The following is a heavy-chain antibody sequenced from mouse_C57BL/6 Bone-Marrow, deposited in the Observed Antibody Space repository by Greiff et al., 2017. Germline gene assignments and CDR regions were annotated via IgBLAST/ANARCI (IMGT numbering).Heavy chain of an antibody. CDR1: GFTFSSYA. J-gene: IGHJ4*01. Sequence: EVKVEESGGGLVKPGGSLKLSCAASGFTFSSYAMSWVRQTPEKRLEWVATISDGGSYTYYPDNVKGRFTISRDNAKNNLYLQMSHLKSEDTAMYYCARDPLRYYGGAMDYWGQGTSVTVSS. D-gene: IGHD1-1*01. V-gene: IGHV5-4*01. CDR2: ISDGGSYT. CDR3: ARDPLRYYGGAMDY.